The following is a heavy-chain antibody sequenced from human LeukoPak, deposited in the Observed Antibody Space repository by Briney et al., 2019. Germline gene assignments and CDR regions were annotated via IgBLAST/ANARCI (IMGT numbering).Heavy chain of an antibody. V-gene: IGHV1-69*13. Sequence: SVKVSCKASGGTFSSYAISWVRQAPGQGLEWVGGIIPIFGTANYAQKFQGRVTITADESTSTAYMELSSLRSEDTAVYYCSVRVVPAAISDWGQGTLVTVSS. D-gene: IGHD2-2*01. CDR1: GGTFSSYA. J-gene: IGHJ4*02. CDR3: SVRVVPAAISD. CDR2: IIPIFGTA.